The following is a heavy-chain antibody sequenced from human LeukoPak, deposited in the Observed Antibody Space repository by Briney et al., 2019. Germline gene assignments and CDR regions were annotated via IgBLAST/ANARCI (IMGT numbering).Heavy chain of an antibody. CDR1: GCSFTSYW. Sequence: GESLKISCKGSGCSFTSYWISWLRQMPGKGLEWMGRIDPSDSYTNYSPSFQGHVTISADKSISTAYLQWSSLKASDTAMYYCARQGCSGGSCYSDAWFDPWGQGTLVTVSS. CDR2: IDPSDSYT. D-gene: IGHD2-15*01. J-gene: IGHJ5*02. V-gene: IGHV5-10-1*01. CDR3: ARQGCSGGSCYSDAWFDP.